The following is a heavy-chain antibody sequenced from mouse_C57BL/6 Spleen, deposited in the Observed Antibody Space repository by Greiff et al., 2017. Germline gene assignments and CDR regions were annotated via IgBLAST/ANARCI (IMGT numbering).Heavy chain of an antibody. CDR1: GYAFSSYW. CDR2: IYPGDGDT. D-gene: IGHD1-1*01. Sequence: VQLQQSGAELVKPGASVTISCKASGYAFSSYWMNWVKQRPGKGLEWIGQIYPGDGDTNYNGKFKGKATLTADKSSSTAYMQLSSLTSEDSAVYFCARGDYYYGSPLDYWGQGTTLTVSS. V-gene: IGHV1-80*01. J-gene: IGHJ2*01. CDR3: ARGDYYYGSPLDY.